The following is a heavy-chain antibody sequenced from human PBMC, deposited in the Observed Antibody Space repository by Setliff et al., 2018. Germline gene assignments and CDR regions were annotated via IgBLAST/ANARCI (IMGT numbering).Heavy chain of an antibody. D-gene: IGHD1-1*01. J-gene: IGHJ4*02. V-gene: IGHV4-59*11. Sequence: SETLSLTCTVSGGSISSHYWSWIRQPPGKGLEWIGSIYYSGSTNYNPSRKRRLTISVDTSKNQFYLRLTSVTAADTAIYYCARVRNTQNGFFDYWSQGTLVTVSS. CDR1: GGSISSHY. CDR3: ARVRNTQNGFFDY. CDR2: IYYSGST.